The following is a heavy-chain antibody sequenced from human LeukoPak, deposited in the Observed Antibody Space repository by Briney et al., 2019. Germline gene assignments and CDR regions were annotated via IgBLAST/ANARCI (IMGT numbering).Heavy chain of an antibody. V-gene: IGHV3-7*03. CDR3: AKDRVVVITNEIDY. CDR2: IKQDGSEK. Sequence: GGSLRLSCSASGFTFSSYWMSWVRQAPGKGLEWVANIKQDGSEKYYVDSVKGRFTISRDNAKNSLYLQMNSLRAEDTAVYYCAKDRVVVITNEIDYWGQGTLVTVSS. D-gene: IGHD3-22*01. J-gene: IGHJ4*02. CDR1: GFTFSSYW.